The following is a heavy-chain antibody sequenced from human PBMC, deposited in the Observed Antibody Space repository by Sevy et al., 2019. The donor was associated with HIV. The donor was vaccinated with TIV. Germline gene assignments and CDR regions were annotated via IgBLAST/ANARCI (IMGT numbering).Heavy chain of an antibody. CDR1: GFTFRSYA. Sequence: GGSLRLSCAASGFTFRSYAMSWVRQAPGKGLEWVAGISGSGGSTKFADSVKGRFTISRDNAKNSLYLQMNSLRAEDTAVYYCAREGIVVVPAATSYGMDVWGQGTTVTVSS. CDR2: ISGSGGST. V-gene: IGHV3-23*01. CDR3: AREGIVVVPAATSYGMDV. D-gene: IGHD2-2*01. J-gene: IGHJ6*02.